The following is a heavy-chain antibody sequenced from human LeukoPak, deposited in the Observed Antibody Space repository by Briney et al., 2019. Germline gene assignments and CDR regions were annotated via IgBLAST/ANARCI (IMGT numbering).Heavy chain of an antibody. CDR3: ATVRGSDWYMDY. D-gene: IGHD6-19*01. V-gene: IGHV3-33*01. CDR2: IWYDGSRD. J-gene: IGHJ4*02. CDR1: GLTLRNYG. Sequence: PGGSLRLSCAASGLTLRNYGMNWVRQAPGKGLEWVTLIWYDGSRDYYVDFVKGRFTVSRDNSRNTLYLQMRNLRAVDTAVYYCATVRGSDWYMDYWGQGTLVTVSS.